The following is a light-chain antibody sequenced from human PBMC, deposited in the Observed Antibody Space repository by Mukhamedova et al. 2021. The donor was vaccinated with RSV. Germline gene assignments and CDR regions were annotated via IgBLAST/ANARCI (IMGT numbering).Light chain of an antibody. V-gene: IGKV1-39*01. CDR1: QSISSY. CDR2: STS. Sequence: GDRVTIACRASQSISSYLNWYQQKPGKAPKLLIYSTSSLQSGVPSRFSGSGSGTDFTITISSLQPEDFATYYCQQSYSTPRTLG. J-gene: IGKJ1*01. CDR3: QQSYSTPRT.